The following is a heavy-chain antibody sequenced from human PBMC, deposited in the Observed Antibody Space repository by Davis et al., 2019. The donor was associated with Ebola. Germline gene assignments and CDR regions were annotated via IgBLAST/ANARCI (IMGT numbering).Heavy chain of an antibody. D-gene: IGHD2-8*01. CDR3: ARPIPDCTPGVCNYFFDN. CDR1: QYRLNEYW. V-gene: IGHV5-51*01. CDR2: IHPGDSDT. J-gene: IGHJ4*02. Sequence: GESLKISCQGSQYRLNEYWIGWVRQKPGKGLEWMGIIHPGDSDTRYSPSFQGQVTFSVDKSTNTAYLQWSSLKASDTATYYCARPIPDCTPGVCNYFFDNWGQGTLVTVSS.